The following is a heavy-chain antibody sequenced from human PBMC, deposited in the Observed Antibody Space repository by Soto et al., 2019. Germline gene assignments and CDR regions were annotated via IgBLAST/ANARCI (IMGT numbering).Heavy chain of an antibody. D-gene: IGHD3-10*01. V-gene: IGHV4-31*03. Sequence: QVQLQESGPGLVKPSQTLSLTCTVSGGSISSGGYYWSWIRQHPGKGLEWIGYIYYSGSTYYNPSLKSRDTISVDTSKNQFSLKLSSVTAADTAVYYCARGVTMVRGVIHTPYFDYWGQGTLVTVPS. CDR3: ARGVTMVRGVIHTPYFDY. CDR2: IYYSGST. J-gene: IGHJ4*02. CDR1: GGSISSGGYY.